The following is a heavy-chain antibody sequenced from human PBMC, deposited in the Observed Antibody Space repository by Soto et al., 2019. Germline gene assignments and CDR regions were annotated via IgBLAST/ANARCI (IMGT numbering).Heavy chain of an antibody. J-gene: IGHJ3*02. Sequence: EVQLVQSGAEVKKPGESLKISCKGSGYSFTSYWIGWVRQMPGKGLEWMGIIYPGDSDTRYSPSFQGQVTISADKSISTAYLQWSSLKASDTAMYYCARLPSWYYDFWSGYHHFDIWGQGTMVTVSS. CDR2: IYPGDSDT. CDR1: GYSFTSYW. D-gene: IGHD3-3*01. CDR3: ARLPSWYYDFWSGYHHFDI. V-gene: IGHV5-51*01.